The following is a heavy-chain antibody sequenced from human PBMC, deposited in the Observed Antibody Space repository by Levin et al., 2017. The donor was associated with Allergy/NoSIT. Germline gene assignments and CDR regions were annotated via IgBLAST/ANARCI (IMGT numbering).Heavy chain of an antibody. CDR2: ISGSGGST. V-gene: IGHV3-23*01. CDR3: AKDLNGHSYGDAYFDY. CDR1: GFTFSSYA. D-gene: IGHD5-18*01. Sequence: PGGSLRLSCAASGFTFSSYAMSWVRQAPGKGLEWVSAISGSGGSTYYADSVKGRFTISRDNSKNTLYLQMNSLRAEDTAVYYCAKDLNGHSYGDAYFDYWGQGTLVTVSS. J-gene: IGHJ4*02.